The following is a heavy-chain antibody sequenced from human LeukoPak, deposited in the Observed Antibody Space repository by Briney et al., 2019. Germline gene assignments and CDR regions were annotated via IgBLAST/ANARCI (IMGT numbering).Heavy chain of an antibody. J-gene: IGHJ6*02. CDR2: ISAYNGNT. V-gene: IGHV1-18*01. D-gene: IGHD2-2*01. Sequence: ASVKVSCKASGYTFTSYGISWVRQAPGQGVEWMGWISAYNGNTNYAQKLQGRVTMTKDTSTSTAYMELRSLRSDDTAVYYCARDLRDISTTLGYYYYGMDVWGQGTTVTVSS. CDR1: GYTFTSYG. CDR3: ARDLRDISTTLGYYYYGMDV.